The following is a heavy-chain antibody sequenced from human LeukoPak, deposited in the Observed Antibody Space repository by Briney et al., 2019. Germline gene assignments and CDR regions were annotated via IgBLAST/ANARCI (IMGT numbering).Heavy chain of an antibody. V-gene: IGHV4-59*08. D-gene: IGHD2-8*01. CDR3: ARGDIVLMVYANEGPYYFDY. CDR2: IYYSGST. J-gene: IGHJ4*02. CDR1: GGSISSYY. Sequence: KASETLSLTCTVSGGSISSYYWSWVRQPPGKGLEWIGYIYYSGSTNYNPSLKSRVTISVDTSKNQFSLKLSSVTAADTAVYYCARGDIVLMVYANEGPYYFDYWGQGTLVTVSS.